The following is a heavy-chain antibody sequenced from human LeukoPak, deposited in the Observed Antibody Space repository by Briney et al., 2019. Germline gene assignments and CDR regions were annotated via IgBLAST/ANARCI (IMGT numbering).Heavy chain of an antibody. V-gene: IGHV4-59*11. CDR2: ISYIGST. CDR3: ARDLVTVTKGFDI. D-gene: IGHD4-17*01. J-gene: IGHJ3*02. CDR1: GDSFSSHY. Sequence: SETLSLTCVVSGDSFSSHYWTWIRQSPGKGLEWIGYISYIGSTNYSPSLKSRVTISIDTSKNQFSLKLRSVTAADTAVYYCARDLVTVTKGFDIWGLGTMVSVSS.